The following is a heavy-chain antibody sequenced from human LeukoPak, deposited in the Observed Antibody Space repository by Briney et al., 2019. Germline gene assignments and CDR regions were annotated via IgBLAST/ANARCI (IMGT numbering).Heavy chain of an antibody. D-gene: IGHD6-19*01. Sequence: GGSLRLSCAASGFSFSHYSMNWVSQAPGKGLEWVSSISSSSSYIYYADSVKGRFTISRDNAKNSLYLQMNSLRAEDTAVYYCARDHRSGWYSRGIDYWGQGTLVTVSS. V-gene: IGHV3-21*01. CDR1: GFSFSHYS. CDR3: ARDHRSGWYSRGIDY. J-gene: IGHJ4*02. CDR2: ISSSSSYI.